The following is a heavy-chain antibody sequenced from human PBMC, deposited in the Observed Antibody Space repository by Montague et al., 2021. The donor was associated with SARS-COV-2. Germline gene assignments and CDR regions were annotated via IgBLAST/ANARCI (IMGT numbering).Heavy chain of an antibody. J-gene: IGHJ6*02. CDR3: ARVPYGDADDVVTAGGYYGMDV. CDR2: IYYRGST. CDR1: GGSINSSY. D-gene: IGHD2-21*02. Sequence: SETLSLTCTVSGGSINSSYWSWIRQPPGKGLEWIGYIYYRGSTNYNPSLETRVTISVDPSKNRFSLKLSSVTAADTAVYYCARVPYGDADDVVTAGGYYGMDVWGQGTTVTVSS. V-gene: IGHV4-59*01.